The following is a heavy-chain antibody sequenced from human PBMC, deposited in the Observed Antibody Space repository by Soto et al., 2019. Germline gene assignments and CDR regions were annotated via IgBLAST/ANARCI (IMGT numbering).Heavy chain of an antibody. CDR2: ISSSSSTI. Sequence: GGSLRLSCAASGFTFSSYSMNWVRQAPGKGLEWVSYISSSSSTIYYADSVKGRFTISRDNAKNSLYLQMNSLRDEDTAVYYCARAKRGKTRGAFDIWGQGTMVTVS. V-gene: IGHV3-48*02. J-gene: IGHJ3*02. CDR1: GFTFSSYS. D-gene: IGHD3-16*01. CDR3: ARAKRGKTRGAFDI.